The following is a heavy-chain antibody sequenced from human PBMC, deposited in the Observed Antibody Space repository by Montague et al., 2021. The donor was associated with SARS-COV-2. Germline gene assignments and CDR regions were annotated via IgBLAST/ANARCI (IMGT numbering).Heavy chain of an antibody. CDR1: GGSFSGYY. Sequence: SDTLSLTCAVYGGSFSGYYWSWIRQPPGKGLEWIGEINHSGSTNYNPSLKSRVTISVDTSKNQFSLKLSSVTAADTAVYYCARAQTIFGVVITSFDYWGQGTLVTVSS. V-gene: IGHV4-34*01. CDR3: ARAQTIFGVVITSFDY. CDR2: INHSGST. D-gene: IGHD3-3*01. J-gene: IGHJ4*02.